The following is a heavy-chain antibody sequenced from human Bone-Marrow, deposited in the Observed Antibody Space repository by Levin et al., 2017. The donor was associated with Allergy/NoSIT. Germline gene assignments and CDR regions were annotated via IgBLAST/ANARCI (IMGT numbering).Heavy chain of an antibody. V-gene: IGHV1-46*01. D-gene: IGHD6-19*01. Sequence: ASVKVSGKASGYTFPSYQIHWVRQAPGQGLEWMGVINPSGGDTTYAQKFQGRVTVTRDTSTRTVYMELSRLRSEDTAVYYCARGRSGWTYYFDSWGQGTLVTVSS. CDR2: INPSGGDT. J-gene: IGHJ4*02. CDR3: ARGRSGWTYYFDS. CDR1: GYTFPSYQ.